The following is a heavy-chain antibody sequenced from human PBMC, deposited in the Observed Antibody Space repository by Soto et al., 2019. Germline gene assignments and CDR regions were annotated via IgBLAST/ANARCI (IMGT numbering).Heavy chain of an antibody. J-gene: IGHJ6*02. CDR3: AREHVRPRTGAMDV. Sequence: ASVKVSCKASGYSFTDYYMHWVRQAPGQGLEWMGWINPYRGATNYAQKFQGRVTMTRDASISTAYMELSRLRSDDTAVYWCAREHVRPRTGAMDVWGQGTTVTVSS. CDR2: INPYRGAT. CDR1: GYSFTDYY. V-gene: IGHV1-2*02. D-gene: IGHD1-1*01.